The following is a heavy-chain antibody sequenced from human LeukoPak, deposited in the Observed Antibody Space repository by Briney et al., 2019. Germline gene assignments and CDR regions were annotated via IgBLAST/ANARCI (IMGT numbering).Heavy chain of an antibody. D-gene: IGHD6-19*01. Sequence: SETLSLTCTVYGGSFSGYYWSWIRQPPGKGLEWIGEINHSGSTNYNPSLKSRVTISVDTSKNQFSLKLSSVTAADTAVYYCARVTDSGIAVAGIDYWGQGTLVTVSS. CDR1: GGSFSGYY. J-gene: IGHJ4*02. V-gene: IGHV4-34*01. CDR3: ARVTDSGIAVAGIDY. CDR2: INHSGST.